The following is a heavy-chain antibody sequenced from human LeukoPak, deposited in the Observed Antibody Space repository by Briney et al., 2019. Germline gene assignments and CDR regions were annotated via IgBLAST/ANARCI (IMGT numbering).Heavy chain of an antibody. CDR3: ARGNRENYYYGLDV. Sequence: GGSLRLSCAASGFTFSDAWMSWVRQAPGKGLDYVSAINSNGGSTYYADSVKGRFTISRDNSKNTLYLQMGSLRAEDMAVYYCARGNRENYYYGLDVWGQGTTVTVSS. CDR2: INSNGGST. CDR1: GFTFSDAW. J-gene: IGHJ6*02. V-gene: IGHV3-64*02.